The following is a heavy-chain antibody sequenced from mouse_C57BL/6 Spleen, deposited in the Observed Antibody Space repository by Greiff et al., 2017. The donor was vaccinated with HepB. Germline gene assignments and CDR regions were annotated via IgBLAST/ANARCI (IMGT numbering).Heavy chain of an antibody. J-gene: IGHJ4*01. CDR1: GYTFTSYW. D-gene: IGHD3-3*01. V-gene: IGHV1-69*01. CDR3: ARSRGRGYAMDY. Sequence: QVQLKQPGAELVMPGASVKLSCKASGYTFTSYWMHWVKQRPGQGLEWIGEIDPSDSYTNYNQKFKGKSTLTVDKSSSTAYMQLSSLTSEDSAVYYCARSRGRGYAMDYWGQGTSVTVSS. CDR2: IDPSDSYT.